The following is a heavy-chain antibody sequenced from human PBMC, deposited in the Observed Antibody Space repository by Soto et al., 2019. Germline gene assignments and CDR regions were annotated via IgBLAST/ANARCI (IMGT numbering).Heavy chain of an antibody. CDR2: LSAGGGST. CDR1: GFTFSSYA. Sequence: GGSLRLSCTASGFTFSSYAMSWVRQAPGKGLEWVSGLSAGGGSTYYADSVKGRFTISRDNSKNTLYLQMNSLRAEDTAVYYCAREIAAPKYYYYGMDVWGQGTTVTVSS. V-gene: IGHV3-23*01. J-gene: IGHJ6*02. D-gene: IGHD6-13*01. CDR3: AREIAAPKYYYYGMDV.